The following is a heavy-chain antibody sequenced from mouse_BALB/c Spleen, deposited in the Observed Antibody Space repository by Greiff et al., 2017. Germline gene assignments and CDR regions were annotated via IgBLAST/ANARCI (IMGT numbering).Heavy chain of an antibody. D-gene: IGHD2-12*01. CDR1: GFTFNTNA. V-gene: IGHV10S3*01. J-gene: IGHJ1*01. CDR3: VRSYGYGYFDV. Sequence: DAGGGLVQPKGSLKLSCAASGFTFNTNAMNWVRQAPGKGLEWVARIRSKSNNYATYYADSVKDRFTISRDDSQSMLYLQMNNLKTEDTAMYYCVRSYGYGYFDVWGAGTTVTVSS. CDR2: IRSKSNNYAT.